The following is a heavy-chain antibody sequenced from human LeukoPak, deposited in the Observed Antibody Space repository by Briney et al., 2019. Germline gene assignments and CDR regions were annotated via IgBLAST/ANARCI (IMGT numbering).Heavy chain of an antibody. CDR1: GYTFSSYD. J-gene: IGHJ5*02. V-gene: IGHV1-8*01. CDR3: ARQDYADYGWFGP. CDR2: MNPNSDNI. D-gene: IGHD4-17*01. Sequence: ASVKVSCKASGYTFSSYDINWVRQAPGQGLEWMGWMNPNSDNIGYAQKFQGRITMTRNTSISTAYLELSSLRSEDTAVYYCARQDYADYGWFGPWGQGTLVTVSS.